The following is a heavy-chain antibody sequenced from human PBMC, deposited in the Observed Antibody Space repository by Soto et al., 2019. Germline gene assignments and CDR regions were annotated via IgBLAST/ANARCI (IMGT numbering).Heavy chain of an antibody. Sequence: PGESLKISCKGSGYSFTSYWIGWVRQMPGKGLEWMGIIYPGDSDARYSPSFQGQVTISADKSISTAYLQWSSLKASDTAMYYCARQGSDIVVVPAAIRDYYYYMDVWGKGTTVTVSS. CDR1: GYSFTSYW. CDR3: ARQGSDIVVVPAAIRDYYYYMDV. D-gene: IGHD2-2*02. CDR2: IYPGDSDA. J-gene: IGHJ6*03. V-gene: IGHV5-51*01.